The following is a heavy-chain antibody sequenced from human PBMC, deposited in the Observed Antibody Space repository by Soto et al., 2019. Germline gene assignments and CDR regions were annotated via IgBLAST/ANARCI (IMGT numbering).Heavy chain of an antibody. CDR3: SRTSRGYSGYADYYYDMDV. CDR1: GYSFTSYW. D-gene: IGHD5-12*01. V-gene: IGHV5-51*01. J-gene: IGHJ6*03. Sequence: PGESLKISCKCSGYSFTSYWIGWVRQMPGKGLEWMGIIYPGDSDTRYSPSFQGQVTISADKSISTAYLQWSSLKASDTAMYYCSRTSRGYSGYADYYYDMDVWGKGTTVTVSS. CDR2: IYPGDSDT.